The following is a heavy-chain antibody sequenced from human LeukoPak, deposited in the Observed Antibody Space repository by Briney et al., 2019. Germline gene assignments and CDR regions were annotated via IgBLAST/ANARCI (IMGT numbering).Heavy chain of an antibody. CDR3: ARGDPRYCRSTSCYPHWFDP. D-gene: IGHD2-2*01. V-gene: IGHV1-18*01. CDR2: ISAYNGNT. CDR1: GYTFTSYG. J-gene: IGHJ5*02. Sequence: GASVKVSCKASGYTFTSYGISWVRQAPGQGLEWMGWISAYNGNTNYAQKLQGRVTMTTDTSTSTAYMELRSLRSDDTAVYYCARGDPRYCRSTSCYPHWFDPWGQGTLVTVSS.